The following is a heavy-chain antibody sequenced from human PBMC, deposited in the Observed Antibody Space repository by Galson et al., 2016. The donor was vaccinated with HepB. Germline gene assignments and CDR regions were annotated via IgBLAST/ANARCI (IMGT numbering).Heavy chain of an antibody. D-gene: IGHD2/OR15-2a*01. CDR1: GFTFSSYA. CDR2: ISGDGAP. CDR3: ARDRGFYSNTWD. J-gene: IGHJ4*02. Sequence: SLRLSCAASGFTFSSYAMSWVRQAPGKGLEWVSGISGDGAPYYVDSMKGRFTVSRDNSKHTLYLQMISLRAEDTAVYYCARDRGFYSNTWDWGQGTLVTVSS. V-gene: IGHV3-23*01.